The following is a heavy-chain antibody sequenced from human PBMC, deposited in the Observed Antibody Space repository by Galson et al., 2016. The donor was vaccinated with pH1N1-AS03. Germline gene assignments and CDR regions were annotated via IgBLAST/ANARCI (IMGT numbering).Heavy chain of an antibody. CDR2: INPNSGVT. V-gene: IGHV1-2*04. CDR1: GYIFTGFY. D-gene: IGHD2-2*01. CDR3: ARDPRGPCTSATCPTTYYFGMNV. J-gene: IGHJ6*02. Sequence: SVKVSCKASGYIFTGFYVHWVRQAPGQGLEWMGWINPNSGVTNYAQKFQAWVTMTRDTSISTAYMELYGLKSDDTAVYYCARDPRGPCTSATCPTTYYFGMNVWGQGTTVIVS.